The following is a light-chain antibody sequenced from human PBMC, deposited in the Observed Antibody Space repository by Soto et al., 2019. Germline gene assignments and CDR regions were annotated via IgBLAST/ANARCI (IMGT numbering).Light chain of an antibody. J-gene: IGKJ4*01. CDR2: AAS. CDR1: QSISNY. V-gene: IGKV1-39*01. Sequence: DIQMTQSPSYLSASVGDRVTITCRTSQSISNYLNWYQQKPGKVPKLLIYAASSLQSGVPSRFSGSGSGTDFTLTISSLQPEDFATYYCQQRYSAPLTFGGGTKVDIK. CDR3: QQRYSAPLT.